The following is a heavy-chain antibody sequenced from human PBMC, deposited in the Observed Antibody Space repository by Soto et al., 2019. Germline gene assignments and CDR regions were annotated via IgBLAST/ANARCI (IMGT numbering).Heavy chain of an antibody. D-gene: IGHD3-10*01. CDR3: TRDQPYGAY. CDR2: MKPDGSEI. J-gene: IGHJ4*02. CDR1: GFISSNYW. V-gene: IGHV3-7*01. Sequence: LRLSCAASGFISSNYWMSWVRQAPGKGLEWVANMKPDGSEIYYVDSVKGRFTIFRDNAENSLYLQMNNLRVEDTAVYYCTRDQPYGAYWGRGTLVTVSS.